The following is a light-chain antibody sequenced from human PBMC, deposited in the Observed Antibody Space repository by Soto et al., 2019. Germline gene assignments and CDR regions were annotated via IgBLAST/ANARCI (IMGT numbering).Light chain of an antibody. Sequence: DIQMTQSPSSLSASVGDRVTIACRASLDISSYLNWYQQKPGRAPKLLIYAASTLQSGVPSRFSGSGSGSDFTLTISSLQPEDFATYYCPESYSSPYTFGQGTKLDI. V-gene: IGKV1-39*01. J-gene: IGKJ2*01. CDR2: AAS. CDR1: LDISSY. CDR3: PESYSSPYT.